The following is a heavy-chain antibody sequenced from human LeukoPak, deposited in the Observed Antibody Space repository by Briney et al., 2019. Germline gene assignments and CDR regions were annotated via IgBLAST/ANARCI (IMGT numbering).Heavy chain of an antibody. Sequence: GGSLRLSCAASGFTFSSYSMNWVRQAPGKGLEWVSSISSSSSYIYYADSVKGRFTISRDNAKNSLYLQMNSLRAEDTAVYCCARPPDVYGTDPHAFDIWGQGTMVTVSS. J-gene: IGHJ3*02. CDR2: ISSSSSYI. CDR1: GFTFSSYS. CDR3: ARPPDVYGTDPHAFDI. D-gene: IGHD1-14*01. V-gene: IGHV3-21*01.